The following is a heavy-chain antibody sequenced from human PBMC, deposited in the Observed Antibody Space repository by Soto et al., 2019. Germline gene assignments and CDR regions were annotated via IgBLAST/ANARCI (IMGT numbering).Heavy chain of an antibody. J-gene: IGHJ4*02. V-gene: IGHV3-33*01. D-gene: IGHD6-6*01. CDR3: ARGLAARQYYFDY. CDR2: IWYDGSNK. CDR1: GFTFSSYG. Sequence: PGGSLRLSCAASGFTFSSYGMHWVRQAPGKGLEWVAVIWYDGSNKYYADSVKGRFTISRDNSKNTLYLQMNSLRAEDTAVYYCARGLAARQYYFDYWGQGTLVTVSS.